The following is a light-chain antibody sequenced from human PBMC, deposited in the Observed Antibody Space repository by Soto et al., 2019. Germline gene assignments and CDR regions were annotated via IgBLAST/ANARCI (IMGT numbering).Light chain of an antibody. CDR1: XXXXSYI. V-gene: IGLV4-60*02. CDR2: LEGSGSY. J-gene: IGLJ3*02. CDR3: ETWDSNTQNWV. Sequence: QPVLTQSSSASXSLXXXVKLTCTXXXXXXSYIIAWHQQQPGKAPRYLMKLEGSGSYNKGSGVPDRFSGSSSGADRYLTISNLQFEDEADYYCETWDSNTQNWVFGGGTKLTVL.